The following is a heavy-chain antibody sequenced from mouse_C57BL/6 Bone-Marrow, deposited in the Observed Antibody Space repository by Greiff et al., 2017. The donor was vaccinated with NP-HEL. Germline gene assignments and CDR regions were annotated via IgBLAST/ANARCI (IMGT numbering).Heavy chain of an antibody. CDR2: ISDGGSYT. CDR3: AREGVTLDY. J-gene: IGHJ2*01. V-gene: IGHV5-4*01. Sequence: EVKVEESGGGLVKPGGSLKLSCAASGFTFSSYAMSWVRQTPEKRLEWVATISDGGSYTYYPDNVKGRFTISRDNAKNNLYLQMSHLKSEDTAMYYCAREGVTLDYWGQGTTLTVSS. D-gene: IGHD2-2*01. CDR1: GFTFSSYA.